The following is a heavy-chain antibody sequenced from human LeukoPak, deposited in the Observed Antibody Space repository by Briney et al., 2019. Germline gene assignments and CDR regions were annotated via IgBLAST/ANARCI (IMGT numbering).Heavy chain of an antibody. J-gene: IGHJ4*02. CDR1: GGSISSSNW. V-gene: IGHV4-4*02. Sequence: SGTLSLTCAVSGGSISSSNWWSWVRQPPGKGLEWIGEIYHSGSTNYNPSLKSRVTISVDKSKNQFSLKLSPVTAADTAVYYCARDGPNYYGSGSYYHFDYWGQGTLVTVSS. CDR2: IYHSGST. D-gene: IGHD3-10*01. CDR3: ARDGPNYYGSGSYYHFDY.